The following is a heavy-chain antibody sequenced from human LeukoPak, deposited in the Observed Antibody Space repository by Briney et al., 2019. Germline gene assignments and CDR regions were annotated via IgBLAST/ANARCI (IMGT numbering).Heavy chain of an antibody. CDR1: GFTFSSYA. D-gene: IGHD1-7*01. Sequence: PGGSLRLSCAASGFTFSSYAVSWVRQAPGKGLEWVSAISGSGGSTYYADSVKGRFTISRDNPKNTLYLQLNSLRAEDTAVYYCAKAFIQAPELYFDYWGQGTLVTVSS. V-gene: IGHV3-23*01. CDR3: AKAFIQAPELYFDY. CDR2: ISGSGGST. J-gene: IGHJ4*02.